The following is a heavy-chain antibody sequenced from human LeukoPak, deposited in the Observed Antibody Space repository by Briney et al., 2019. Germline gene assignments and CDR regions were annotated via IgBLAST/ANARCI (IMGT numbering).Heavy chain of an antibody. D-gene: IGHD4-23*01. V-gene: IGHV1-8*01. J-gene: IGHJ5*02. CDR2: INPNSGNT. Sequence: GASVKVSCKASEYIFTSYDINWVRQATGQGLEWMGWINPNSGNTGYAQKFQGRVTMTRDTSISTAYMELSSLRSEDTAVYFCARSNYGGKRWFDPWGQGTLVIVSS. CDR3: ARSNYGGKRWFDP. CDR1: EYIFTSYD.